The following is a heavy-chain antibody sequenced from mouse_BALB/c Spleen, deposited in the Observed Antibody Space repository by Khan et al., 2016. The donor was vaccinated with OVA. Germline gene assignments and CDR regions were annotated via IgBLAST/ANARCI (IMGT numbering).Heavy chain of an antibody. CDR1: GFSLTGYG. CDR3: ARAYYSNYREDMDY. J-gene: IGHJ4*01. CDR2: IWGDGST. D-gene: IGHD2-5*01. V-gene: IGHV2-6-7*01. Sequence: QVQLKQSGPGLVAPSQSLSITCTVSGFSLTGYGVNWVRQPPGKGLEWLGMIWGDGSTDYNSALKSRLNLTKDNSKSQVFLKMNSLQTDDTARYYCARAYYSNYREDMDYWGAGTSVTVSS.